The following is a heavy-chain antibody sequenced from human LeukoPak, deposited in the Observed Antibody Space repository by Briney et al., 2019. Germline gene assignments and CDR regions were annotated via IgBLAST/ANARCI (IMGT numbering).Heavy chain of an antibody. Sequence: GGSLRLSCAASGSTFSNAWMSWVRQAPGKGLEWVGRIKSKTDGGTTDYAAPVKGRFTISRDDSKNTLYLQMNSLKTEDTAVYYCTTMIVLMVYAHHDAFDIWGQGTMVTVSS. V-gene: IGHV3-15*01. D-gene: IGHD2-8*01. CDR3: TTMIVLMVYAHHDAFDI. J-gene: IGHJ3*02. CDR1: GSTFSNAW. CDR2: IKSKTDGGTT.